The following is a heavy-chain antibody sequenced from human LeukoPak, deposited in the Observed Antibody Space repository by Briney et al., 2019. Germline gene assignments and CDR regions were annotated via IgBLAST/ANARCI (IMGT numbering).Heavy chain of an antibody. J-gene: IGHJ4*02. Sequence: SQTLSLTCSVSGGSIGGYFWSWIRQHPGKGLEWIGYIFSGGTTSYNPSLESRVAMSVDTSKNQFSLHLSSVTAADTAVYYCARELGRLVDYWGQGTLVTVSS. CDR3: ARELGRLVDY. CDR1: GGSIGGYF. D-gene: IGHD6-19*01. CDR2: IFSGGTT. V-gene: IGHV4-31*03.